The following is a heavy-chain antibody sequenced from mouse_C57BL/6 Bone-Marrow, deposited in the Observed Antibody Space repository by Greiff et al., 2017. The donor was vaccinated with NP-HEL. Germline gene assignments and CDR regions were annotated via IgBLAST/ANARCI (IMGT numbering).Heavy chain of an antibody. CDR1: GYAFTNYL. CDR2: INPGSGGT. V-gene: IGHV1-54*01. Sequence: QVQLQQSGAELVRPGTSVKVSCKASGYAFTNYLIEWVKQRPGQGLEWIGVINPGSGGTNYNETFKGKATLTAEKSSSTAYMQLSSLTSEDSAVYFGARWVDMVTPAWFAYWGQGTLVTVSA. CDR3: ARWVDMVTPAWFAY. D-gene: IGHD2-2*01. J-gene: IGHJ3*01.